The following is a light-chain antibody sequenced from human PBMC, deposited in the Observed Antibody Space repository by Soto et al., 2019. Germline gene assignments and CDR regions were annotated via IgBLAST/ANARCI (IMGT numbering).Light chain of an antibody. J-gene: IGKJ5*01. CDR1: QSVSNNY. CDR3: QHYDSSPPYT. V-gene: IGKV3-20*01. Sequence: EIVLTQSPGTLSLSPGERATLSCRASQSVSNNYLAWYQQKPGQAPRLLIYAASTRATGIPDRFSGSGSATDFTLTISRLEPEDSAVYYCQHYDSSPPYTFGQGTRLEIK. CDR2: AAS.